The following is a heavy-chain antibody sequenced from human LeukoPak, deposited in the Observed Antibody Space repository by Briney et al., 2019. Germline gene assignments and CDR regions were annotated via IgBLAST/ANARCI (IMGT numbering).Heavy chain of an antibody. Sequence: GASVKVSCKASGYTFTGYHMHWVRQAPGQGLEWMGWINSNNGGTNYAQKFQGRVTMTRDTSISTAYMELSRLRSDDTAVYYCARISRLYYDTSGRIFDYWGQGTLVTVSS. J-gene: IGHJ4*02. CDR3: ARISRLYYDTSGRIFDY. V-gene: IGHV1-2*02. CDR2: INSNNGGT. D-gene: IGHD3-22*01. CDR1: GYTFTGYH.